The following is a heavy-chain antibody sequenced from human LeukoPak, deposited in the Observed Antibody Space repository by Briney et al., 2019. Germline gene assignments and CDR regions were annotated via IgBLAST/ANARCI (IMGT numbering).Heavy chain of an antibody. V-gene: IGHV3-66*01. CDR3: ATDREWRSLDY. CDR2: IYSGGST. D-gene: IGHD2-8*01. Sequence: GGSLRLSCAASGFTVSSNYMSWVRQAPGKGLEWVSVIYSGGSTYYADSVKGRFTISRDNAKNSLYLQMNSLRAEDTAVYYCATDREWRSLDYWGQGTLVTVSS. J-gene: IGHJ4*02. CDR1: GFTVSSNY.